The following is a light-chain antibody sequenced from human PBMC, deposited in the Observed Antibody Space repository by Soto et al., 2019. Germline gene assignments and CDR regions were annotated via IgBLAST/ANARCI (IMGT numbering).Light chain of an antibody. Sequence: EIVLTQPPATLSLSPGERATLSCRVIQSVSSYLACYQQKPGQVPRLLIYDASNRATGIPARFSGSGSGTDFTLTISSLEPEDFAVYYCQQRSNWPLTLGQGTRLEIK. CDR1: QSVSSY. V-gene: IGKV3-11*01. CDR3: QQRSNWPLT. J-gene: IGKJ5*01. CDR2: DAS.